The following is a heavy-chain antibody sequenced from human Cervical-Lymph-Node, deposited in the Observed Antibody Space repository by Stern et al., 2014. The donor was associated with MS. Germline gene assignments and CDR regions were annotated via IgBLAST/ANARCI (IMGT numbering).Heavy chain of an antibody. Sequence: VQLVQSGAEVKKPGESLKISCEASGYLFDDYWIGWVRQMSGRGLELVAIIFPRDSNTRYRPSVQGQVTISADKSISTAYLQWRSLKPSATAFYYCARSPATPSGYDRFDYWGQGALVTVSS. V-gene: IGHV5-51*03. CDR3: ARSPATPSGYDRFDY. J-gene: IGHJ4*02. D-gene: IGHD5-12*01. CDR2: IFPRDSNT. CDR1: GYLFDDYW.